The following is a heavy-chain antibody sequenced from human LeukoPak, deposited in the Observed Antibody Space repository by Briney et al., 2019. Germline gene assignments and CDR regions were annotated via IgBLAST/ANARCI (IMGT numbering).Heavy chain of an antibody. J-gene: IGHJ6*02. CDR1: GFTFSSYA. Sequence: GGSLRLSCAASGFTFSSYAMSWVRQAPGKGLEWVGLIRDKPDGGTTDYPAPVKGRFTISRDDSKSMLYLQMNSLKTEDTAVYYCTTDNAPGMDVWGQGTTVTVSS. CDR3: TTDNAPGMDV. CDR2: IRDKPDGGTT. V-gene: IGHV3-15*01. D-gene: IGHD2-2*01.